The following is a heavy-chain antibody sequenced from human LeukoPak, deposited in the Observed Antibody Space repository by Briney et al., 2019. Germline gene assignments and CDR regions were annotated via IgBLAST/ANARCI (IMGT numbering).Heavy chain of an antibody. J-gene: IGHJ6*02. D-gene: IGHD1-26*01. CDR2: IYYSGST. V-gene: IGHV4-59*06. CDR3: ASGAPMRYPIYYYYGMDV. CDR1: GGSISSYY. Sequence: SETLSLTCTVSGGSISSYYWSWIRQPPGKGLEWIGYIYYSGSTYYNPSLKSRVTISVDTSKNQFSLKLSSVTAADTAVYYCASGAPMRYPIYYYYGMDVWGQGTTVTVSS.